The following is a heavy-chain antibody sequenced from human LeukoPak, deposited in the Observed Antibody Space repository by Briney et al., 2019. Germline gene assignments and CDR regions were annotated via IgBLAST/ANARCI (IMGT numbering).Heavy chain of an antibody. J-gene: IGHJ4*02. Sequence: SETLSLTCTVSGSSISSSSYYWGWIRQPPEKGLEWFGSIYYSGSTYSNPSLKSRVTISIDTSKNQFSLKLTSVTAADTAVYYCARHTGYTRAAFDYWGQGTLVTVSS. D-gene: IGHD6-13*01. CDR2: IYYSGST. CDR3: ARHTGYTRAAFDY. V-gene: IGHV4-39*01. CDR1: GSSISSSSYY.